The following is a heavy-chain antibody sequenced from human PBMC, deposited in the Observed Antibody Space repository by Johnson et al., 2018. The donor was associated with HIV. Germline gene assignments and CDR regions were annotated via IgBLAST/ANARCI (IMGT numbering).Heavy chain of an antibody. CDR3: AKAIWGGGNLGMGAFDI. CDR2: ISSGGTTI. Sequence: QVQLVESGGGVVQPGRSLRLSCAASGFTFSSYAMTWIRQAPGKGLEWLSYISSGGTTIYYSDSVKGRFTISRDNAKNSLYLQMNSLGVEDTALYYCAKAIWGGGNLGMGAFDIWGQGTMVTVSS. V-gene: IGHV3-11*01. D-gene: IGHD4-23*01. CDR1: GFTFSSYA. J-gene: IGHJ3*02.